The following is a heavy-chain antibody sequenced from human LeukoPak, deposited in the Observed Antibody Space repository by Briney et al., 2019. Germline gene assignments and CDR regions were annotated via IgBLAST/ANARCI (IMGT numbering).Heavy chain of an antibody. CDR2: ISAYNGNT. CDR1: GYTFTSYG. CDR3: ARDSPYYYGSGIGGFDP. J-gene: IGHJ5*02. D-gene: IGHD3-10*01. Sequence: ASVKVSCKASGYTFTSYGISWVRHAPGQELEWMGWISAYNGNTNYAQKLQGRVTMTTDTSTSTAYMELRSLRSDDTAVYYCARDSPYYYGSGIGGFDPWGQGTLVTVSS. V-gene: IGHV1-18*01.